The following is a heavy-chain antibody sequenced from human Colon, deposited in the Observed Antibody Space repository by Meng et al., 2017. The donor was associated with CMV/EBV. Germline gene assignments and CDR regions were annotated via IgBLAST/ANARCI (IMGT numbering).Heavy chain of an antibody. CDR1: GGSISSFY. CDR2: IHDSGNT. D-gene: IGHD2-2*01. CDR3: ARGYSSSWYY. V-gene: IGHV4-59*01. J-gene: IGHJ4*02. Sequence: SETLSLTCTVSGGSISSFYWSWIRQPPGKGLEWIGYIHDSGNTNHNPSLKSRVTISMDTSKKQFSLRLNSVTAADTAVYYCARGYSSSWYYWGQGTLVTVSS.